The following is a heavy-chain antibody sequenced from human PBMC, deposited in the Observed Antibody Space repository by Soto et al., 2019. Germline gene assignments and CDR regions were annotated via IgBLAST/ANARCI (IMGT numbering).Heavy chain of an antibody. CDR3: AKDWVYCSGGSCSRPFDC. Sequence: DVQLLESGGGLVQPGGSLRLSCAASGFTFSSYAMTWVRQAPGKGLEWVSTISGSGATTHYADSVKGRFTISRDNSKNGLCLQMNSLRAEDTAVYYCAKDWVYCSGGSCSRPFDCWGQGSLVTVSS. CDR1: GFTFSSYA. J-gene: IGHJ4*02. V-gene: IGHV3-23*01. D-gene: IGHD2-15*01. CDR2: ISGSGATT.